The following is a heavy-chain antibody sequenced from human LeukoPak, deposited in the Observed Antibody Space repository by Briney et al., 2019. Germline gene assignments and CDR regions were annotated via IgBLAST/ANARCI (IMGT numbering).Heavy chain of an antibody. Sequence: GGSLRLSCAASGFTFSSYWMSWVRQAPGKGLEWVANIKQDGSEKYYVDSVKGRCTISRDNAKNSLYLQMNSLRAEDTAVYYCARDGVTIFGVAFDYWGQGTLVTVSS. CDR2: IKQDGSEK. J-gene: IGHJ4*02. V-gene: IGHV3-7*01. CDR3: ARDGVTIFGVAFDY. CDR1: GFTFSSYW. D-gene: IGHD3-3*01.